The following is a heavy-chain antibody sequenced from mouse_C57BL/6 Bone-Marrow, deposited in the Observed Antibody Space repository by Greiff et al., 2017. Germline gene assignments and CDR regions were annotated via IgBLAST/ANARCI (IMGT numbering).Heavy chain of an antibody. CDR3: ARGYYGSPFAY. V-gene: IGHV1-80*01. D-gene: IGHD1-1*01. J-gene: IGHJ3*01. Sequence: QVQLKESGAELVKPGASVKISCKASGYAFSSYWMNWVKQRPGKGLEWIGQIYPGDGDTNYNGKFKGKATLTADKSSSTAYMQLSSLTSEYSAVYFCARGYYGSPFAYWGQGTLVTVSA. CDR2: IYPGDGDT. CDR1: GYAFSSYW.